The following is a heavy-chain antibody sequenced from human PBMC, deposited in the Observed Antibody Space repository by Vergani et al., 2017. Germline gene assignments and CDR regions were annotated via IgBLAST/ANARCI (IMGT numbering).Heavy chain of an antibody. J-gene: IGHJ6*02. CDR1: GGSISSYS. Sequence: QVQLQESGPGLVKPSETLSLTCTVSGGSISSYSWSWIRQPPGKGLEWIGYIYYSGSTNYTPSLKSPVTISVDTSKNQFSLKLSSVTAADTAVYYCAREYSSGWPGFGYYYYYGMDVWGQGTTVTVAS. V-gene: IGHV4-59*12. CDR2: IYYSGST. D-gene: IGHD6-25*01. CDR3: AREYSSGWPGFGYYYYYGMDV.